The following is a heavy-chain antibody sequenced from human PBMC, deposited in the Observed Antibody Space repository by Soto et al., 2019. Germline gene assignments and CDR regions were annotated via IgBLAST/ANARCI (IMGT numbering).Heavy chain of an antibody. CDR2: INPSGGST. CDR3: AREGSYDSSGYYQKKVGNVDY. CDR1: GYTFTSYY. V-gene: IGHV1-46*03. J-gene: IGHJ4*02. D-gene: IGHD3-22*01. Sequence: ASVKVSCKASGYTFTSYYMHWVRQAPGQGLEWMGIINPSGGSTSYAQKFQGRVTMTRDTSTSTVYMELSSLRSEDTAVYYCAREGSYDSSGYYQKKVGNVDYWGQGTLVTVAS.